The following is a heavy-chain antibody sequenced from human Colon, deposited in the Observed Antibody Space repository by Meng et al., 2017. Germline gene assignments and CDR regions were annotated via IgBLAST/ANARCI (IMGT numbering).Heavy chain of an antibody. CDR2: INSDGSST. D-gene: IGHD1-26*01. CDR3: ASNSGI. CDR1: GPTFNSDW. V-gene: IGHV3-74*01. J-gene: IGHJ4*02. Sequence: GESLKISCAASGPTFNSDWMYGARQAPGKGLVWLSRINSDGSSTNYADSVKGRFTISRDNAKNTLYLQMSSLRAEDTAVYYCASNSGIWGQGTLVTGAS.